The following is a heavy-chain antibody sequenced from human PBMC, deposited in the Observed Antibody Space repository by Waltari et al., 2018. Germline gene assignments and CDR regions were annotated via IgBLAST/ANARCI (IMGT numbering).Heavy chain of an antibody. D-gene: IGHD3-10*01. CDR3: AKDLLWFGELILMNCLDY. CDR1: GFTFSSYA. V-gene: IGHV3-23*04. Sequence: EVQLVESGGGLVQPGGSLRLSCAASGFTFSSYAIRWVRQAPGKGLEWVSAISGSGGSTYYADSVKGRFTISRDNSKNTLYLQMNSLRAEATAVYYCAKDLLWFGELILMNCLDYWGQGTLVTVSS. J-gene: IGHJ4*02. CDR2: ISGSGGST.